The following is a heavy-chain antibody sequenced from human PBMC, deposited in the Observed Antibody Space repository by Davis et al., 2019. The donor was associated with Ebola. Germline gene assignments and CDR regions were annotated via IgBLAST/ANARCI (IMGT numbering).Heavy chain of an antibody. CDR3: ARGWLRGAMDV. D-gene: IGHD5-12*01. V-gene: IGHV6-1*01. CDR2: TYYASKWYN. Sequence: HSQTLSLTCAISGDSASINSGGWNWIRQSPSGGLEWLGRTYYASKWYNDYAVSVKSRITIDPDTSKNQLSLHLNSVTPEDTAVYFCARGWLRGAMDVWGKGTTVTVSS. J-gene: IGHJ6*04. CDR1: GDSASINSGG.